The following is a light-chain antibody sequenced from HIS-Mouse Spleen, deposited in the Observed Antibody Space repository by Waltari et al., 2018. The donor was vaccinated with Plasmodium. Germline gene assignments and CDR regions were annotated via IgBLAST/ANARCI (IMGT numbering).Light chain of an antibody. J-gene: IGKJ2*01. Sequence: EIVMTQSPATLSVSPGERATLSCRASQSVSSNLAWYQQKPGQAPRLLIYGASTRATGSPARFSGSGSGTEFTLTINSLQSEDFAVYYCQQYNNWPPSPPTFGQGTKLEIK. CDR1: QSVSSN. CDR2: GAS. V-gene: IGKV3-15*01. CDR3: QQYNNWPPSPPT.